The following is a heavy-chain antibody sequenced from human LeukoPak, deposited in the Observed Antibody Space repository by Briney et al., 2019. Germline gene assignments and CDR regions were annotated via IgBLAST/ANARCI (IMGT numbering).Heavy chain of an antibody. CDR2: IHYGGTT. CDR1: GGSIGSGYY. D-gene: IGHD2-21*02. Sequence: SETLSLTCTVSGGSIGSGYYWAWIRQPPGKGLEWIGSIHYGGTTHYNPSLQSRVTISADTSKNQLALDLRSVTAADTAVYYCTRDIGDFVSDFWGQGTLVTVSS. CDR3: TRDIGDFVSDF. V-gene: IGHV4-39*02. J-gene: IGHJ4*02.